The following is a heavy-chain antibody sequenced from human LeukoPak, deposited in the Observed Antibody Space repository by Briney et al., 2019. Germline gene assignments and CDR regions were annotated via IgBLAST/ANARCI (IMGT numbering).Heavy chain of an antibody. CDR2: IYSGGST. V-gene: IGHV3-53*01. CDR1: GFTVSSNY. J-gene: IGHJ4*02. Sequence: GGSLRLSCAASGFTVSSNYMSRVRQAPGKGLEWVSVIYSGGSTYYADSVKGRFTISRDNSKNTLYLQMNSLRAEDTAVYYCARELWFGESIGFDYWGQGTLVTVSS. D-gene: IGHD3-10*01. CDR3: ARELWFGESIGFDY.